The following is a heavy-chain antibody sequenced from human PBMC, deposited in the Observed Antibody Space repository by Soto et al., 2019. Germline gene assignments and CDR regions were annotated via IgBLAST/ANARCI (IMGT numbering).Heavy chain of an antibody. CDR1: GDSVSSNSAD. Sequence: SQTLSLTCAISGDSVSSNSADRNWIRQSPSRDLEWLGRTYYRSKWYNDYAVSVKRRITINPDTFKNQFSLQLNSVTPEDTAVYYCASYSGRRQLVKGNWFDPWGQGTLVTVFS. D-gene: IGHD6-6*01. V-gene: IGHV6-1*01. J-gene: IGHJ5*02. CDR3: ASYSGRRQLVKGNWFDP. CDR2: TYYRSKWYN.